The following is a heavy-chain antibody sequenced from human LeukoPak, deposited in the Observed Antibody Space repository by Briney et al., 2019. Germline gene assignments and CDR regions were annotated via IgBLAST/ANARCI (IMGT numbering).Heavy chain of an antibody. CDR2: IRGSGGST. CDR3: AKDPFVDFWTERSCFDY. J-gene: IGHJ4*02. Sequence: TGGSLRLSCAASGFTFSSYAMSWVRQAPGKGREWVSAIRGSGGSTYYADSVKGRFTISRDNSKNTLYLQMNSLRAEDTAVYYCAKDPFVDFWTERSCFDYWGQGTLVTVSS. D-gene: IGHD3/OR15-3a*01. V-gene: IGHV3-23*01. CDR1: GFTFSSYA.